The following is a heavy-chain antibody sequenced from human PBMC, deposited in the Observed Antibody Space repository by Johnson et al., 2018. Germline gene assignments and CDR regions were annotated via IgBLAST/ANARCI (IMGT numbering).Heavy chain of an antibody. Sequence: QVQLVQSGGGVVQPGRSLRLSCAASGFTFSSYGMHWVRQAPGKGLEWVAVIWYDGSNKYYADSVKGRFTISRDNSKNTLDLQMNSLRAEDTAVYYCARDGGYYYDSSGYYLAEYFQHWGQGTLVTVSS. CDR1: GFTFSSYG. V-gene: IGHV3-33*01. CDR3: ARDGGYYYDSSGYYLAEYFQH. CDR2: IWYDGSNK. J-gene: IGHJ1*01. D-gene: IGHD3-22*01.